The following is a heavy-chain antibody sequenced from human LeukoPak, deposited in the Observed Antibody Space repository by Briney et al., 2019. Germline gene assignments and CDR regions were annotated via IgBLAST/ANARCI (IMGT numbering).Heavy chain of an antibody. CDR2: INPNSGGT. V-gene: IGHV1-2*02. J-gene: IGHJ5*02. CDR1: GYTFTGYY. D-gene: IGHD2-15*01. Sequence: GASVKVSCKASGYTFTGYYMHWVRQAPGQGLEWMGWINPNSGGTNYAQKFQGRVTMTRDTSISTACMELSRLRSDDTAVYYCARDLGGLRYCSGGSCYPNNWFDPWGQGTLVTVSS. CDR3: ARDLGGLRYCSGGSCYPNNWFDP.